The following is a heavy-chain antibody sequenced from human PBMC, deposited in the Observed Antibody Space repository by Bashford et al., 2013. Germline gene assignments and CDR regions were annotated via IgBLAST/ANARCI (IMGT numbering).Heavy chain of an antibody. Sequence: SVKVSCKASGGTFSSYAISWVRQAPGQGLEWMGGIIPIFGTANYAQKFQGRVTITADESTSTAYMELSSLRSEDTAVYYCAKDTGGQAPGYCSSTSCPLSYYGSGSYLIDYWGPGNPGHRLL. J-gene: IGHJ4*02. V-gene: IGHV1-69*13. CDR2: IIPIFGTA. CDR3: AKDTGGQAPGYCSSTSCPLSYYGSGSYLIDY. CDR1: GGTFSSYA. D-gene: IGHD2-2*01.